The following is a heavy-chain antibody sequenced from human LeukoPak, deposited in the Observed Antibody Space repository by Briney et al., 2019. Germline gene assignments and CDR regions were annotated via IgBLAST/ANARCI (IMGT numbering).Heavy chain of an antibody. CDR3: ARVPHSGYDWFDY. J-gene: IGHJ4*02. CDR2: INPNSGGT. V-gene: IGHV1-2*02. CDR1: GYTFTGYY. Sequence: ASVKVSCKASGYTFTGYYMHWVRQAPGQGLKWMGWINPNSGGTNYAQKFQGRVTMTRDTSISTAYMELSRLRSDDTAVYYCARVPHSGYDWFDYWGQGTLVTVSS. D-gene: IGHD5-12*01.